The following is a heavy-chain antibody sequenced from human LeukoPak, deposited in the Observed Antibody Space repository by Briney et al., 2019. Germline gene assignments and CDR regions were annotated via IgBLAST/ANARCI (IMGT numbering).Heavy chain of an antibody. CDR2: FDPEDGEP. CDR1: GYTLSELS. J-gene: IGHJ4*02. V-gene: IGHV1-24*01. CDR3: ATSYSRSFATHFPF. D-gene: IGHD1-26*01. Sequence: ASVKVSCKVSGYTLSELSMHWVRLTPGEGLGGRGGFDPEDGEPVYAKKFQGRVTLTEDTSTDTSFMEVSRLMSEDSAIYYCATSYSRSFATHFPFWGQGTLVTVSS.